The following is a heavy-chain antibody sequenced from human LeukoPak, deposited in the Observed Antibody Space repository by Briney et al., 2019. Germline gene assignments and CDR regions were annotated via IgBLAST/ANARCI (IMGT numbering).Heavy chain of an antibody. J-gene: IGHJ4*02. D-gene: IGHD6-13*01. CDR3: ARGSWQQLVLWGVGYYFDG. CDR1: GFTVSSNY. CDR2: ISSSSSYI. Sequence: GGSLTLSCAASGFTVSSNYTSWVRQAPGKGLEWVSSISSSSSYIYYADSVKGRFTISRDNAKNSLYLQMNSLRAEDTAVYYCARGSWQQLVLWGVGYYFDGWGQDTLVTVSS. V-gene: IGHV3-21*01.